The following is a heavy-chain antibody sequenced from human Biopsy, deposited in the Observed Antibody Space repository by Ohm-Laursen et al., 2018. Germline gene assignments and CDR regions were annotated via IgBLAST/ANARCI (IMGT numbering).Heavy chain of an antibody. V-gene: IGHV4-34*01. CDR1: GGSFSGYY. Sequence: TLSLTCTVYGGSFSGYYWTWIRQPPEKGLEWIGEINHRGSASYNPSLKSRITVLVDTSKNQFSLKLRSVSAEDTAVYFCARALDYYDPYYYYAMDVWGQGASVTVSS. J-gene: IGHJ6*02. D-gene: IGHD3-16*01. CDR2: INHRGSA. CDR3: ARALDYYDPYYYYAMDV.